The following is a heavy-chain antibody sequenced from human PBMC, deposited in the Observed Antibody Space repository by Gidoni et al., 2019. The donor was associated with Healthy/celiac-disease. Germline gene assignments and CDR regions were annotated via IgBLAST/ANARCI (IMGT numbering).Heavy chain of an antibody. Sequence: QVQLQQRGAGLWTPAETLSLTCAVYGWSFSGYYWSLIREPPGKGLEWIGEINPSGSTNYNPSLKSLVPISVDTSKNQFSLKLSSVTAADTAVYYCARRRDGYSPYYYYGMDVWGQGTTVTVSS. CDR1: GWSFSGYY. J-gene: IGHJ6*02. CDR2: INPSGST. V-gene: IGHV4-34*01. CDR3: ARRRDGYSPYYYYGMDV. D-gene: IGHD5-18*01.